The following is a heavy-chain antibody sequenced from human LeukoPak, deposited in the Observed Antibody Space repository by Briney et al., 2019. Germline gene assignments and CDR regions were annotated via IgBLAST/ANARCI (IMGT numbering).Heavy chain of an antibody. CDR3: ARASLED. CDR2: INTDGSST. Sequence: GGSLRLSCAASGFTFSSYWMHWVRQAPGKGLVWVSGINTDGSSTRYADSVKGRFTTSRDSAKNTLYLQMNSLRAEDTAVYYCARASLEDWGQGTLVTVSS. J-gene: IGHJ4*02. V-gene: IGHV3-74*01. CDR1: GFTFSSYW.